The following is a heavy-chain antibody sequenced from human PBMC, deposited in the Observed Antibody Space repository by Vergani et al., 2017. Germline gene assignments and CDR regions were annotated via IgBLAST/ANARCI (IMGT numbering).Heavy chain of an antibody. Sequence: QVQLQQWGAGLLKPSETLSLTCAVYGGSFSGYYWSWIRQPPGKGLEWIGEINHSGSTNYNTSLKSRVTISVDTSKNQFSLKLSSVTAADTAVYYCARDRAGRDYLGNYYYYGMDVWGQGTTVTVSS. CDR1: GGSFSGYY. CDR3: ARDRAGRDYLGNYYYYGMDV. V-gene: IGHV4-34*01. CDR2: INHSGST. D-gene: IGHD2/OR15-2a*01. J-gene: IGHJ6*02.